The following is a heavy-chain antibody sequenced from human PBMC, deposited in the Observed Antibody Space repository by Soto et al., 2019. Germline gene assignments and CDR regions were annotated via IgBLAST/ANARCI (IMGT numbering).Heavy chain of an antibody. J-gene: IGHJ4*02. CDR1: GYTFTNYD. CDR3: ARSVGGSNVNFDY. V-gene: IGHV1-8*01. Sequence: EASVKVSCKASGYTFTNYDINWVRQATGQGPEWMGWMNPDSGHTGYVQKFQGRVTMTRNTAISTAYMELSNLRSEDTAVYYCARSVGGSNVNFDYWGQGTLVTVS. D-gene: IGHD3-10*01. CDR2: MNPDSGHT.